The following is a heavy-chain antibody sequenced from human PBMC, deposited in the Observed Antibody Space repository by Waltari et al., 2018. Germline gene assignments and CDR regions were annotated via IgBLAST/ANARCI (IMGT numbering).Heavy chain of an antibody. CDR2: IYYSGST. CDR1: GGSISSYY. J-gene: IGHJ4*02. D-gene: IGHD6-19*01. V-gene: IGHV4-59*01. Sequence: QVQLQESGPGLVKPSETLSLTCTVSGGSISSYYLSWTRQPPGKGLEWIGYIYYSGSTNYNPSLKSRVTISVDTSKNQFSLKLSSVTAADTAVYYCAREPPAVAGGFDYWGQGTLVTVSS. CDR3: AREPPAVAGGFDY.